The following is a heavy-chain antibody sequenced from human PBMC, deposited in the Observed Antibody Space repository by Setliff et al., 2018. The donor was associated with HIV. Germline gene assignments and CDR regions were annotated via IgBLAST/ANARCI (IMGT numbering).Heavy chain of an antibody. D-gene: IGHD2-8*01. J-gene: IGHJ4*02. CDR1: GFTFNNYA. CDR3: AKGQLPYCTNGVCYAIDY. V-gene: IGHV3-23*01. Sequence: PGGSLRLSCAASGFTFNNYAMSWVRQAPGKRLEWVSTISNSGDSTFHVDSVKGRFTISRDNSKNTVYLEMNSLRAEDTAVYYCAKGQLPYCTNGVCYAIDYWGQGTLVTVS. CDR2: ISNSGDST.